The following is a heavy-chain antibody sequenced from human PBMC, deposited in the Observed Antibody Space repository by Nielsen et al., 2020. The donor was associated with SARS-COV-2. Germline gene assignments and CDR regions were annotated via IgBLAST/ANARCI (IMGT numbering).Heavy chain of an antibody. CDR2: ISGSGGST. CDR3: ARVVISITMVRGVIIEYFDY. V-gene: IGHV3-23*01. J-gene: IGHJ4*02. D-gene: IGHD3-10*01. Sequence: WIRQPPGKGLEWVSAISGSGGSTYYADSVKGRFTISRDNSKNTLYLQMNSLRAEDTAVYYCARVVISITMVRGVIIEYFDYWGQGTLVTVSS.